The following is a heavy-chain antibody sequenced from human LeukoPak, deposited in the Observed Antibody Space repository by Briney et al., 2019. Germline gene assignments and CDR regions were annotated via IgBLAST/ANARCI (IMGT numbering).Heavy chain of an antibody. J-gene: IGHJ6*02. V-gene: IGHV3-30*04. CDR1: ELIFSDYA. D-gene: IGHD3-22*01. CDR2: MTYDGSNK. Sequence: GGPLRLSCAASELIFSDYAIHWVRQAPGKGLEWVALMTYDGSNKYYADSVKGRFTLSRDISKNTLYLQMNSLRAEDTAVYYCARDVRAAPHYDFFHYGMDVWGPGTTVTVAS. CDR3: ARDVRAAPHYDFFHYGMDV.